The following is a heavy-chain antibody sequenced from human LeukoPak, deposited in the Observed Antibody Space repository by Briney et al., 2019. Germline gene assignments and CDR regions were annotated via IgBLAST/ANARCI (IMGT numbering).Heavy chain of an antibody. CDR1: GVTFGEYA. CDR3: TTGIKTADH. J-gene: IGHJ4*02. V-gene: IGHV3-49*04. D-gene: IGHD2-15*01. Sequence: GGSLRLSCTTSGVTFGEYAMSWVRQAPGKGVEWVGFIRSKPYGGTTEYAASVKGRFTIPRDDSKSIAYLQMNSLKTEDTAVYYCTTGIKTADHWGQGTLVTVST. CDR2: IRSKPYGGTT.